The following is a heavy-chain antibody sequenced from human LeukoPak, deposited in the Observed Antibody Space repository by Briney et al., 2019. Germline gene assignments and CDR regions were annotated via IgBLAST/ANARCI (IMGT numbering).Heavy chain of an antibody. CDR2: IYHSGST. V-gene: IGHV4-59*12. J-gene: IGHJ3*02. D-gene: IGHD3-22*01. CDR1: GGSISGYY. Sequence: PSETLSLTCTVSGGSISGYYWSWIRQPPGKGLEWIGYIYHSGSTYYNPSLKSRVTISVDRSKNQFSLKLSSVTAADTAVYYCARGAQDSSGYYLDAFDIWGQGTRVTVSP. CDR3: ARGAQDSSGYYLDAFDI.